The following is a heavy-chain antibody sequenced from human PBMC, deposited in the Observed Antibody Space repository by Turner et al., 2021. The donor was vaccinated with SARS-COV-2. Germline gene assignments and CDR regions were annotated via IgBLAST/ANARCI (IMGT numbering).Heavy chain of an antibody. CDR3: AKAGFGYSSGWGYFDY. CDR1: GFTFSRYG. D-gene: IGHD6-19*01. V-gene: IGHV3-33*06. CDR2: IWYDGSNN. Sequence: QVQLVESGGGLHQPGSSLRLSCPASGFTFSRYGMHWVSQAPGKGLEWGAVIWYDGSNNYDADSVKGRFTISRDNSKNTLYLQMNSLRAEDTAVYYCAKAGFGYSSGWGYFDYWGQGTLVTVSS. J-gene: IGHJ4*02.